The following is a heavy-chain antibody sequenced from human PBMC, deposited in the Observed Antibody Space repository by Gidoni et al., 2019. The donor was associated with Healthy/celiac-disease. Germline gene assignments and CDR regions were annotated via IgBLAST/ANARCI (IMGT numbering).Heavy chain of an antibody. D-gene: IGHD6-19*01. CDR2: INPSGGST. Sequence: QVQLVQSAAEVKKPGASGKDSCKASGYTFTSYYMHWVRPAPGQGLEWMGIINPSGGSTSYAQKFQGRVTMTRDTSTSTVYMELSSLRSDDTAVYYCARGVYSSGWSGGFDPWGQGTLVTVSS. J-gene: IGHJ5*02. CDR3: ARGVYSSGWSGGFDP. V-gene: IGHV1-46*03. CDR1: GYTFTSYY.